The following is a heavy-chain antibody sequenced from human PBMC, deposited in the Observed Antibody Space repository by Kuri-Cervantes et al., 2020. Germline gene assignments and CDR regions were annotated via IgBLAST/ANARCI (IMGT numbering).Heavy chain of an antibody. CDR3: ARGRYEMATMVYPFDY. D-gene: IGHD5-24*01. J-gene: IGHJ4*02. CDR1: GYTFTSYD. V-gene: IGHV1-8*01. Sequence: ASVKVSCKASGYTFTSYDINLVRQATGQGLEWMGWMNPNSGNTGYAQKFQGRVTMTRNTSISTAYMELSSLRSEDTAVYYCARGRYEMATMVYPFDYWGQGTLVTVSS. CDR2: MNPNSGNT.